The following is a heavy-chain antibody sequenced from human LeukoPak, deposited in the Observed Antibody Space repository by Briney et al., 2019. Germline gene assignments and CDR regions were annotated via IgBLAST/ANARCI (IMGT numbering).Heavy chain of an antibody. Sequence: SETLSLTCTVSGGSISSGDYYWSWIRQPPGKGLEWIGYIYYSGSTYYNPSLKSRVTISVDTSKNQFSLKLSSVTAADTAVYYCTRDLTTVTTSWGQGTLVTVSS. J-gene: IGHJ5*02. CDR3: TRDLTTVTTS. D-gene: IGHD4-17*01. V-gene: IGHV4-30-4*01. CDR1: GGSISSGDYY. CDR2: IYYSGST.